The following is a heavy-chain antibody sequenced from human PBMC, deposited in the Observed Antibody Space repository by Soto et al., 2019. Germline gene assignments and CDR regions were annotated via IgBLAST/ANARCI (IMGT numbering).Heavy chain of an antibody. CDR1: GFTFSSYG. V-gene: IGHV3-30*18. Sequence: QVQLVESGGGVVQPGRSLRLSCAASGFTFSSYGMHWVRQAPGKGLEWVAVISYDGSNKYYADSVKGRFTISRDNSKNTLYLQMNSLRAEDTAVYYCAKDMGPLRFLEWFSPNYYYYMDVWGKGTTVTVSS. CDR2: ISYDGSNK. D-gene: IGHD3-3*01. CDR3: AKDMGPLRFLEWFSPNYYYYMDV. J-gene: IGHJ6*03.